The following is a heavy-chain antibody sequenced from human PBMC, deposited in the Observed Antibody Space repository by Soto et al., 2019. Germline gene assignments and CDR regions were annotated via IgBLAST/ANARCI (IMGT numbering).Heavy chain of an antibody. CDR2: IWNDGSNK. D-gene: IGHD2-15*01. CDR1: GFTFSSYG. CDR3: ARAYSGFPRH. V-gene: IGHV3-33*01. Sequence: QVQLVESGGGVVQPGRSLRLSCAASGFTFSSYGMHWVRQAPGKGLEWVAVIWNDGSNKYYADSVKSRLTISRDNSKNTLYLQMNSLRAEDTAVYYCARAYSGFPRHWGQGTLVTVSS. J-gene: IGHJ4*02.